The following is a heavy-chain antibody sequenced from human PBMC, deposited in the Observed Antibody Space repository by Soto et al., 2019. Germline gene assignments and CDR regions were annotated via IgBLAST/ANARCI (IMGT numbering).Heavy chain of an antibody. V-gene: IGHV4-59*12. CDR1: GGSISSYY. D-gene: IGHD4-17*01. J-gene: IGHJ6*02. Sequence: PSETLSLTCTVSGGSISSYYWSWIRQPPGKGLEWIGYIYHSGSTYYNPSLKSRVTISVDRSKNQFSLKLSSVTAADTAVYYCARAHYGDYGYGMDVWGQGTTVTVSS. CDR2: IYHSGST. CDR3: ARAHYGDYGYGMDV.